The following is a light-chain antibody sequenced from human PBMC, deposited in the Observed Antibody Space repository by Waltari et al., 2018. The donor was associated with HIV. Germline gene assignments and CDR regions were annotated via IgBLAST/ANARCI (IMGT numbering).Light chain of an antibody. V-gene: IGLV3-10*01. CDR3: YSTDSSGNHPVV. CDR1: ALPKKY. J-gene: IGLJ2*01. CDR2: EDR. Sequence: SYELTQPPSVSVSPGQTARITCPGDALPKKYAYWYQQKSGQAPVLVIYEDRKRPSGIPERFSGSSSGTMATLTISGAQVEDEADYYCYSTDSSGNHPVVFGGGTKLTVL.